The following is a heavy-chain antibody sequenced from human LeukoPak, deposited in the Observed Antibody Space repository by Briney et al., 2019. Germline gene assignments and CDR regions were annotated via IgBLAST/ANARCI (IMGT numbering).Heavy chain of an antibody. CDR2: TYYSGRT. J-gene: IGHJ5*02. Sequence: KPSETLSLTCTVSGGSVSSSGYSWNWIRQPPGKTLEWIGYTYYSGRTNYNPSLNSRVTISLDTSKNQFSLRLTSVTAADTAVYYCALRRLTSAQIIEDNWFDPWGQGTLVTVSS. D-gene: IGHD2/OR15-2a*01. CDR1: GGSVSSSGYS. CDR3: ALRRLTSAQIIEDNWFDP. V-gene: IGHV4-61*08.